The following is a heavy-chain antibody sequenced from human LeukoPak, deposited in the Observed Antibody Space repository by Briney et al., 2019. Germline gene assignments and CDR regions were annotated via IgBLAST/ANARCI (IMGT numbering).Heavy chain of an antibody. CDR3: ARGSGPPVDAFDI. Sequence: GGSLRLSCAASGFTFSSYSMNWVRQAPGKGLEWVSSISSSSSYIYYADSVKGRLTISRDNAKNSLYQQMNSLRAEDTAVYYCARGSGPPVDAFDIWGQGTMVTVSS. V-gene: IGHV3-21*01. CDR2: ISSSSSYI. J-gene: IGHJ3*02. CDR1: GFTFSSYS. D-gene: IGHD1-26*01.